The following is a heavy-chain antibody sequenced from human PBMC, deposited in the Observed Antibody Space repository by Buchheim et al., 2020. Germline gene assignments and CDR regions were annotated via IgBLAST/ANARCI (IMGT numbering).Heavy chain of an antibody. CDR3: AKDGLQWGEQWQAFDY. CDR1: GFTFTNYA. CDR2: ISGSGDST. D-gene: IGHD6-19*01. V-gene: IGHV3-23*04. Sequence: AQLVESGGGVVQPGGSLRLSCVASGFTFTNYAMSWVRQAPGKGLEWVSGISGSGDSTYYADSVKGRFTISRDNSKNTLYLQMSSLKVEDTAVYYCAKDGLQWGEQWQAFDYWGQGTL. J-gene: IGHJ4*02.